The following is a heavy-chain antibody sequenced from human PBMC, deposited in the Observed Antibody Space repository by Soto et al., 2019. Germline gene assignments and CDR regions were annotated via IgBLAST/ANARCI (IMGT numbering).Heavy chain of an antibody. Sequence: GESLKISCKGSGYTFTNYWIGWVRQMPGKGLEWMGIIYPGDSDTKYNPSFQGQVTISADKSITTTYLQWSSLKASDTAIYYCAASIFYYGMDVWGQGATVTVSS. J-gene: IGHJ6*02. V-gene: IGHV5-51*01. CDR2: IYPGDSDT. CDR1: GYTFTNYW. CDR3: AASIFYYGMDV.